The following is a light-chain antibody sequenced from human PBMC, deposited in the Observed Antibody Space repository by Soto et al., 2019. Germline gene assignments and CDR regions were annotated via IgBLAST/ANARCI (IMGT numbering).Light chain of an antibody. CDR2: DTS. V-gene: IGKV3-11*01. CDR3: QQRSDWPVT. Sequence: EIVLTQSPATLSLSPGEGATLSCRASQSIRNYLAWYQQKPGQAPRVLIYDTSKRATGIPARFSGTGSGTDFTLTISSLEPEDFAVYYCQQRSDWPVTFGPGTRVDIK. J-gene: IGKJ3*01. CDR1: QSIRNY.